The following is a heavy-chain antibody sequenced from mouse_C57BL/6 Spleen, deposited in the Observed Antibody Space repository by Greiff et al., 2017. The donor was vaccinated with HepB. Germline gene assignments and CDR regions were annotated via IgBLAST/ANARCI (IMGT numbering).Heavy chain of an antibody. D-gene: IGHD4-1*01. J-gene: IGHJ2*01. CDR2: IDPSDSYT. V-gene: IGHV1-69*01. Sequence: VQLQQPGAELVMPGASVKLSCKASGYTFTSYWMHWVKQRPGQGLEWIGEIDPSDSYTNYNQKFKGKSTLTVDKSSSTAYMQLSSLTSEDSAVYYCARGGITGTVKYYFDYWGQGTTLTVSS. CDR3: ARGGITGTVKYYFDY. CDR1: GYTFTSYW.